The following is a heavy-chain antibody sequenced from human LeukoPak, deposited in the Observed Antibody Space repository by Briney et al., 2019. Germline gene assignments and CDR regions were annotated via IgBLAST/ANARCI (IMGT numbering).Heavy chain of an antibody. D-gene: IGHD2-8*01. V-gene: IGHV1-46*01. CDR1: GYTFTSYY. J-gene: IGHJ6*02. CDR3: ARGVSASDYYYYGMDV. CDR2: INPSGGST. Sequence: ASVKVSCKASGYTFTSYYMHWVRQAPGQGLEWMGIINPSGGSTSYAQKFQGRVTMTRDTSTSTVYMELSSLRSEDTAVYYCARGVSASDYYYYGMDVWGQGTTVTVSS.